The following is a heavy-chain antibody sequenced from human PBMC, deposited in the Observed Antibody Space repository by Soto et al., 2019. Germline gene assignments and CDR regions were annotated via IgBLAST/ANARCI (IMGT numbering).Heavy chain of an antibody. CDR2: IIPIFGTA. V-gene: IGHV1-69*01. Sequence: QVQLVQSGAEVKKPGSSVKVSCKASGGTFSSYAISWVRQAPGQGLEWMGGIIPIFGTANYAQKFQGRVTITADESTSTAYMELSSLRSEDTAVYYCASSEAPEAVVDYSYGMDVWGQGTTVTVSS. CDR3: ASSEAPEAVVDYSYGMDV. D-gene: IGHD6-19*01. J-gene: IGHJ6*02. CDR1: GGTFSSYA.